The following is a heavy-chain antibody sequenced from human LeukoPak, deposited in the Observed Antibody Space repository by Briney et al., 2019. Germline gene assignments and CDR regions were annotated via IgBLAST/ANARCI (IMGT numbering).Heavy chain of an antibody. J-gene: IGHJ4*02. Sequence: GRSLRLSCTASGFTLGDYAMSWVRQAPGKGLEWVGFIRSKAYGGTTEYAASVKGRFTISRDDSKSIAYLQMNSLKTEDTAVYYCTRRNSGYEDLPPYFDYWGQGTLVTVSS. CDR2: IRSKAYGGTT. CDR1: GFTLGDYA. CDR3: TRRNSGYEDLPPYFDY. V-gene: IGHV3-49*04. D-gene: IGHD5-12*01.